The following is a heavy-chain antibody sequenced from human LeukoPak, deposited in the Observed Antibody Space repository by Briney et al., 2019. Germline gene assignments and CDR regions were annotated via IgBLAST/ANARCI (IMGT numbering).Heavy chain of an antibody. CDR1: GFTFSSYN. CDR2: ISYDGSNK. CDR3: SGLAVAGY. V-gene: IGHV3-30*04. Sequence: GGSLRLSCAASGFTFSSYNMNWVRQAPGKGLEWVAVISYDGSNKYYADSVKGRFTISRDNSKNTLYLQMNSLRAEDTAVYYCSGLAVAGYWGQGTLVTVSS. J-gene: IGHJ4*02. D-gene: IGHD6-19*01.